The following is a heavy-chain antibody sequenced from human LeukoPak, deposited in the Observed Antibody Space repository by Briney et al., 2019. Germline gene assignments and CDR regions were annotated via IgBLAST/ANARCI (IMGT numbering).Heavy chain of an antibody. CDR3: ATGIRTVTIDY. CDR2: IYSGGSI. Sequence: PGGSLRLSCAASGFTVSSNYMSWVRQAPGKGLEWVSVIYSGGSIYYADSVKGRFTISRDNSKNTLYLQMNSLRAEDTAVYYCATGIRTVTIDYWGQGTLVTVSS. CDR1: GFTVSSNY. J-gene: IGHJ4*02. D-gene: IGHD4-17*01. V-gene: IGHV3-66*01.